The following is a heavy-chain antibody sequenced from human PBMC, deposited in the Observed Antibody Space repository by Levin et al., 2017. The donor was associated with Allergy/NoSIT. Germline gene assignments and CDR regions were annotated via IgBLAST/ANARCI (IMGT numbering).Heavy chain of an antibody. Sequence: SETLSLTCAVYGGSFSGYYWSWIRQPPGKGLEWIGEINHSGSTNYNPSLKSRVTISVDTSKNQFSLKLSSVTAADTAVYYCARAFSSGYYPSFDYWGQGTLVTVSS. V-gene: IGHV4-34*01. CDR3: ARAFSSGYYPSFDY. J-gene: IGHJ4*02. CDR1: GGSFSGYY. CDR2: INHSGST. D-gene: IGHD3-22*01.